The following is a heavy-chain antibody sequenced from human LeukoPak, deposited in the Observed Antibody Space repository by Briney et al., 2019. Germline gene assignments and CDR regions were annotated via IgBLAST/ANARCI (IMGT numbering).Heavy chain of an antibody. CDR3: ARLGLWQVASYYYYYGMDV. CDR2: IYYSGST. CDR1: GGSISSYY. J-gene: IGHJ6*02. Sequence: PSETLSLTCTVSGGSISSYYWSWIRQPPGKGLEWIGYIYYSGSTNYDPSLKSRVTISVDTSKNQFSLKLSSVTAADTAVYYCARLGLWQVASYYYYYGMDVWGQGTTVTVSS. V-gene: IGHV4-59*08. D-gene: IGHD2-15*01.